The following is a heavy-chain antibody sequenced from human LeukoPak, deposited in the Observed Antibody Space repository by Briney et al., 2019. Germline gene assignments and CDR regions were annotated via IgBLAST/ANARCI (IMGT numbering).Heavy chain of an antibody. CDR1: GYTFTSYG. Sequence: ASVKVSCKASGYTFTSYGISWVRQAPGQGLEWMGWISAYNGNTNYAQKLQGRVTMTTDTSTSTAYMELRSLRSDDTAVYYCARDTRAAAGYYYYYYYMDVWGKGTTVTVSS. D-gene: IGHD6-13*01. J-gene: IGHJ6*03. V-gene: IGHV1-18*01. CDR2: ISAYNGNT. CDR3: ARDTRAAAGYYYYYYYMDV.